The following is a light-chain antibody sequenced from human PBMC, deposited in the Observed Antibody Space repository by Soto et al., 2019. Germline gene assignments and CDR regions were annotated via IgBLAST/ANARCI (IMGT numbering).Light chain of an antibody. J-gene: IGLJ1*01. CDR3: SSYTTINNLFFV. CDR1: SSDVGNDNF. V-gene: IGLV2-14*01. CDR2: EVS. Sequence: QSALTQPASVSGSPGQSITISCTGTSSDVGNDNFVSWYQHHPGKAPKLIIYEVSYRPSGVSHRFSGSKSGNTASPTISGLQSEDEADYYCSSYTTINNLFFVFGNGTKV.